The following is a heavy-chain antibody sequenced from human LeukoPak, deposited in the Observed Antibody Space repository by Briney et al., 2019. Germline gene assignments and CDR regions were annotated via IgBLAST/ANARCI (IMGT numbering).Heavy chain of an antibody. Sequence: ASVKVSCNASGYTFTSYGISWVRQAPGQGLEWMGWISAYNGNTNYAQKLQGRVTMTTDTSTSTAYMEPRSLRSDDTAVYYCARDSLWGTHQLEDAFDIWGQGTMVTVSS. CDR3: ARDSLWGTHQLEDAFDI. CDR2: ISAYNGNT. CDR1: GYTFTSYG. D-gene: IGHD2-2*01. J-gene: IGHJ3*02. V-gene: IGHV1-18*01.